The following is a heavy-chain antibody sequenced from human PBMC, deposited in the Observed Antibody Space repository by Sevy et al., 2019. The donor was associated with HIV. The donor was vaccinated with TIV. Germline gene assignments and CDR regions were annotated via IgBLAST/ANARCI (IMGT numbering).Heavy chain of an antibody. CDR2: INSDGSST. Sequence: GGSLRLSCAASGFTFSSYWMHWVHQAPGKGLVWVSRINSDGSSTSYAASVKGRFTISRDNAKNTLYLQMNSLRAEDTAVYYCAIVLLWFGESTPGGYWGQGTLVTVSS. CDR3: AIVLLWFGESTPGGY. CDR1: GFTFSSYW. D-gene: IGHD3-10*01. V-gene: IGHV3-74*01. J-gene: IGHJ4*02.